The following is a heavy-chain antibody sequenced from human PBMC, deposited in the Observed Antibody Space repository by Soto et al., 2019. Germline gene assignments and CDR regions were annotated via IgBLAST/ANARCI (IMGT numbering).Heavy chain of an antibody. CDR1: GFTFSSFA. V-gene: IGHV3-23*01. Sequence: PGGSLRLSCAASGFTFSSFAMTWVRQAPGKGLEWVSAISASGLTTYYADSVKGRFTISRDNSKNTLYLQMNSLRGEDTAMYYCARYFRGSGRYFFDYWGQGTLVTVSS. D-gene: IGHD6-19*01. CDR2: ISASGLTT. J-gene: IGHJ4*02. CDR3: ARYFRGSGRYFFDY.